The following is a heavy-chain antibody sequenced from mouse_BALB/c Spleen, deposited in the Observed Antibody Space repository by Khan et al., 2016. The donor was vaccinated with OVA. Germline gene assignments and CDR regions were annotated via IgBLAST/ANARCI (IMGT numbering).Heavy chain of an antibody. J-gene: IGHJ3*01. CDR2: IDPSNSAT. Sequence: QVQLKHSGPELVRPGTSVKMSCKASGYTFTSYWMNWVKQRPGQGLEWIGMIDPSNSATTLNQKFKDKATLSEDESSNTAYMQLTNLTSEDSAVYYCARSGYAAFAYWGQGTLVTVSA. D-gene: IGHD3-2*02. CDR3: ARSGYAAFAY. CDR1: GYTFTSYW. V-gene: IGHV1-59*01.